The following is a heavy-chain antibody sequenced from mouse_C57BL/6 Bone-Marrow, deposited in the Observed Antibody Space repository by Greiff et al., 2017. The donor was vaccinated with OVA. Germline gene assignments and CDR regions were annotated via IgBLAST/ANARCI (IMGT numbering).Heavy chain of an antibody. CDR2: ISNGGGST. V-gene: IGHV5-12*01. J-gene: IGHJ1*03. CDR1: GFTFSDYY. Sequence: EVQRVESGGGLVQPGGSLKLSCAASGFTFSDYYMYWVRQTPEKRLEWVAYISNGGGSTYYPDTVKGRFPISRDTAKNTLYLQMSRLKSEDTAMYDCARQSTTVPWYFDVWGTGTTVTVSS. CDR3: ARQSTTVPWYFDV. D-gene: IGHD1-1*01.